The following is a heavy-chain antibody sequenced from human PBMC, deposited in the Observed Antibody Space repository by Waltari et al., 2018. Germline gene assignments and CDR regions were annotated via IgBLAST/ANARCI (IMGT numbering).Heavy chain of an antibody. J-gene: IGHJ6*02. CDR2: INPNSGGT. V-gene: IGHV1-2*06. CDR3: ARLSTRYYGMDV. D-gene: IGHD3-16*02. Sequence: QVQLVQSGAEVKKPGASVKVSCQASGYTFHGYYMHWVRQAPGQGLEWMGRINPNSGGTNYAQKFQGRVTMTRDTSISTAYMELSRLRSNDTAVYYCARLSTRYYGMDVWGQGTTVTVSS. CDR1: GYTFHGYY.